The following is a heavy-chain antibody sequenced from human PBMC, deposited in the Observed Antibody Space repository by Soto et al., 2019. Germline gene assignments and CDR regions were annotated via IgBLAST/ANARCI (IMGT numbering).Heavy chain of an antibody. CDR3: ARDQFAAAEYNWFDP. D-gene: IGHD6-13*01. V-gene: IGHV3-7*01. J-gene: IGHJ5*02. CDR2: INRNGSYI. CDR1: GFTFSSNW. Sequence: GGSLRLSCAASGFTFSSNWMSWVRQAPEKGLEWVSNINRNGSYIYFVDSVKGRFTISRDNAKNSLYLQMTSLRAEDTAVYYCARDQFAAAEYNWFDPWGQGTLVTVSS.